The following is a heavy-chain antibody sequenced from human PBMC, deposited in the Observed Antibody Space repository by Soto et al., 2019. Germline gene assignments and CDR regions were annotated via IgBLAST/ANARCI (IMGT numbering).Heavy chain of an antibody. CDR1: GFRFSEHA. J-gene: IGHJ5*02. CDR2: IRNTPYGGTT. CDR3: ARGLNWNYIMNWLDT. Sequence: GGSLRLSCNCSGFRFSEHAMTWVRQAPGKGLEWVGFIRNTPYGGTTDYAASVRGRFTISRDDSASIAYLQMNSLKTEDTAVYYCARGLNWNYIMNWLDTWGQGTLVTVSS. V-gene: IGHV3-49*04. D-gene: IGHD1-1*01.